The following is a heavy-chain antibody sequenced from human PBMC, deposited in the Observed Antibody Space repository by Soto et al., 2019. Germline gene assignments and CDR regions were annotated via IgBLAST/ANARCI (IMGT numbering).Heavy chain of an antibody. D-gene: IGHD4-17*01. CDR3: AKVQWTVTEPLPDY. CDR2: ISSDGRDK. CDR1: EFPFSVYG. V-gene: IGHV3-30*18. J-gene: IGHJ4*02. Sequence: GGSLRLSCAGSEFPFSVYGFHWVRQAPGKGLEWVAYISSDGRDKSYADSVKGRFTISRDNSKNTLNLQRSSLRAEDTVVYYCAKVQWTVTEPLPDYWGQGTLVTVSS.